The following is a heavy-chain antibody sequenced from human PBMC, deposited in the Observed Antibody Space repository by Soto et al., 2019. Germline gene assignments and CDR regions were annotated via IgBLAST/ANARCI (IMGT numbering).Heavy chain of an antibody. CDR3: ARDGGYCSGGSCDRRHYFDY. CDR2: IWYDGSNK. J-gene: IGHJ4*02. Sequence: QVQLVESGGGVVQPGRSLRLSCAASGFTFSSYGMHWVRQAPGKGLEWVAVIWYDGSNKYYADSVKGRFTISRDNSKNTLYLQMNSLRAEDTAVYYCARDGGYCSGGSCDRRHYFDYWGQGTLVTVSS. CDR1: GFTFSSYG. V-gene: IGHV3-33*01. D-gene: IGHD2-15*01.